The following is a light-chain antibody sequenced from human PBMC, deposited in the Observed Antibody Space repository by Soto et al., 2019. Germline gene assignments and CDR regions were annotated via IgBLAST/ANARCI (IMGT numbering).Light chain of an antibody. Sequence: EIVLTQSPATLSLSPGERATLSCRASQSISRYLAWYQQKPGQAPRLLIYDASHRATGIPARFSGSGSGTDFTLTISSLEPEDFTVYYCQQRSNWPTVVGGTKVEIK. J-gene: IGKJ4*01. CDR1: QSISRY. CDR2: DAS. CDR3: QQRSNWPT. V-gene: IGKV3-11*01.